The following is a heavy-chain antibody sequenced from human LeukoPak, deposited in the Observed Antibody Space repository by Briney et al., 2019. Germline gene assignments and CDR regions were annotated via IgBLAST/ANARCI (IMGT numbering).Heavy chain of an antibody. J-gene: IGHJ5*02. CDR2: INPNSGGT. CDR1: GYTFTGYY. V-gene: IGHV1-2*06. Sequence: ASVKVSCKASGYTFTGYYMHWVRQAPGQGLEWMGRINPNSGGTNYAQKFQGRVTMTRDTSISTAYMEPSRLRSDNTAVYYCTYYYDSSGYRNHWGQGTLVTVSS. D-gene: IGHD3-22*01. CDR3: TYYYDSSGYRNH.